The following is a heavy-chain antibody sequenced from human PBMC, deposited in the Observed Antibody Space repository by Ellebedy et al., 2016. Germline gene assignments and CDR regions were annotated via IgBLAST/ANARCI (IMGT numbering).Heavy chain of an antibody. D-gene: IGHD2-8*01. V-gene: IGHV3-69-1*01. J-gene: IGHJ4*02. CDR3: TRDGREWSRDY. CDR2: ISSSREA. CDR1: GFSFSNYF. Sequence: GESLKISXATSGFSFSNYFMTWVRQAPGKGLEWVATISSSREAYYPDALKGRFTISRDNAMNSVYLQLNRLSVDDTAVYYCTRDGREWSRDYWGQGTLVTVSS.